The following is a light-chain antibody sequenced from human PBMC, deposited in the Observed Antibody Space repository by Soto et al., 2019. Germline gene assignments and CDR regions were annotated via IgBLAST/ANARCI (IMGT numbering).Light chain of an antibody. V-gene: IGKV1-12*01. Sequence: DIQMTQSPSSVSASVGDRVTITCRASQGIGSWLAWYQQKPGKAPKLLIYEASSLQSGVPSRFSGSGSGTDFTLTISSLQPDDFATYYCQQANTFPITFGQGTRLEIK. CDR3: QQANTFPIT. CDR1: QGIGSW. CDR2: EAS. J-gene: IGKJ5*01.